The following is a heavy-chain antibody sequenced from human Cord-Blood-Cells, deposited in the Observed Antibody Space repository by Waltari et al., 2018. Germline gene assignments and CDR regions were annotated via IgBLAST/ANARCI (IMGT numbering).Heavy chain of an antibody. J-gene: IGHJ6*02. CDR1: GGSISSSSYY. CDR2: IYYSGST. Sequence: QLQLQESGPGLVKPSETLSLTCTVSGGSISSSSYYWGWIRQPPGTGLEWIGSIYYSGSTYYNPSLKSRVTISVDTSKNQFSLKLSSVTAADTAVYYCARHDYDFWSGYYPHYYYYGMDVWGQGTTVTVSS. CDR3: ARHDYDFWSGYYPHYYYYGMDV. V-gene: IGHV4-39*01. D-gene: IGHD3-3*01.